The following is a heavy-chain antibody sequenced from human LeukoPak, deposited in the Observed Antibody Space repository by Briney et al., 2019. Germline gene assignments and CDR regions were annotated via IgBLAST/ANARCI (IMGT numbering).Heavy chain of an antibody. CDR2: IYYSGST. D-gene: IGHD4-17*01. CDR3: ARGYGDYVYHFDY. J-gene: IGHJ4*02. Sequence: PSETLSLTCTVSGGSISSYYWSWIRQPPGKGLEWIGYIYYSGSTNYNPSLKSRVTISVDTFKNQFSLKLSSVTAADTAVYYCARGYGDYVYHFDYWGQGTLVTVSS. V-gene: IGHV4-59*01. CDR1: GGSISSYY.